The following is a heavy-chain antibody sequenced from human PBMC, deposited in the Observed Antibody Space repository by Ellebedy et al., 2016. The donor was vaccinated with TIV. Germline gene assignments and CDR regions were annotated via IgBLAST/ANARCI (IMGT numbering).Heavy chain of an antibody. CDR2: ISGSGDST. CDR1: GFTFNSYV. J-gene: IGHJ4*02. Sequence: GESLKISCAASGFTFNSYVMSWVRHAPGTGLEWVSLISGSGDSTYYADSVKGRFTISRDNSENTLFLQMNSLRAEDTAVYYCSFKGMTTRVYWGQGTLVTVSS. D-gene: IGHD1-1*01. CDR3: SFKGMTTRVY. V-gene: IGHV3-23*01.